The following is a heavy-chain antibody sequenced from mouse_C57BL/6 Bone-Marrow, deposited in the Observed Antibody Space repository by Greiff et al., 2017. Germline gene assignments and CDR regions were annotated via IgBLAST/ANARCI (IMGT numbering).Heavy chain of an antibody. CDR3: ARKEDDGYPYWYFDV. CDR1: GFTFSDYG. Sequence: EVQLVESGGGLVKPGGSLKLSCAASGFTFSDYGMHWVRQAPEKGLEWVAYISSGSSTSYYADTVKGRFTISRDNAKNTLFLQMTSLRSEDTAMYYCARKEDDGYPYWYFDVWGTGTTVTVSS. V-gene: IGHV5-17*01. CDR2: ISSGSSTS. D-gene: IGHD2-3*01. J-gene: IGHJ1*03.